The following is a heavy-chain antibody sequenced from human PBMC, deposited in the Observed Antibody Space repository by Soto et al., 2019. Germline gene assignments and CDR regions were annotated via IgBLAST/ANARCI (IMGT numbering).Heavy chain of an antibody. J-gene: IGHJ5*02. D-gene: IGHD3-3*01. CDR2: IYYSGST. CDR1: GGSISSGDYY. V-gene: IGHV4-30-4*01. CDR3: ARFWSGYPRWFDP. Sequence: SETLSLTCTVSGGSISSGDYYWSWIRQPPGKGLEWIGYIYYSGSTYYNPSLKSRVTISVDTSKNQFSLKLSSVTAADTAVYYCARFWSGYPRWFDPWGQGTLVTVSS.